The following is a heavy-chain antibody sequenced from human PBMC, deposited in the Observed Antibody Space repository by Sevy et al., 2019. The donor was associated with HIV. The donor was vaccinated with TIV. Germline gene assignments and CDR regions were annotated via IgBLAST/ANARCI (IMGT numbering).Heavy chain of an antibody. CDR3: AALKVYYMDI. Sequence: GESLKISCAASGFTFSGSAVHWVRQASGKGLEWIGRIRSKPNNYATAYAASVKGRFTISRDDSTNTAYLQMNSLKTEDTAIYYCAALKVYYMDIWGKGTTVTVSS. J-gene: IGHJ6*03. CDR2: IRSKPNNYAT. CDR1: GFTFSGSA. V-gene: IGHV3-73*01. D-gene: IGHD6-13*01.